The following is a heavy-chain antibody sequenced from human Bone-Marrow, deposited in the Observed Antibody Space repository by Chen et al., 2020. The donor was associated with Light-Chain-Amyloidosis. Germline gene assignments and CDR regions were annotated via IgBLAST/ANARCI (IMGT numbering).Heavy chain of an antibody. D-gene: IGHD5-12*01. V-gene: IGHV5-51*01. Sequence: EVQLEQSGPEVKKPGESLKISCKGSGYTLPNYWIGWVRQMPGKVLEWMGVIYPDDSDARYSPSFEGQVTISADKSITTAYLQWRSLKASDTAMYYCARRRDGYNFDYWGQGTLVTVSS. CDR2: IYPDDSDA. CDR3: ARRRDGYNFDY. CDR1: GYTLPNYW. J-gene: IGHJ4*02.